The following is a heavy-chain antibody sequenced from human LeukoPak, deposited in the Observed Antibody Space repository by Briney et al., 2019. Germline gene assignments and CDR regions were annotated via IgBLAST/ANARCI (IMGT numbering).Heavy chain of an antibody. CDR2: IIPFLGTT. D-gene: IGHD2-21*01. J-gene: IGHJ4*02. CDR1: GGVFITYA. CDR3: TIIPNVILFTHYFEY. V-gene: IGHV1-69*01. Sequence: PGSSVKVSCKASGGVFITYAISWVRQAPGQGLEWMGGIIPFLGTTNYAQKFQGRVTITADEPTRTAYMELTYLRSDDTAVYYCTIIPNVILFTHYFEYWGQGTLVTVSS.